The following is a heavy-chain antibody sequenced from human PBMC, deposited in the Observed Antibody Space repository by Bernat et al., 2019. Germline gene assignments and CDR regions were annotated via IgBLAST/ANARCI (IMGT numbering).Heavy chain of an antibody. CDR2: ISGSGGST. D-gene: IGHD4-17*01. J-gene: IGHJ4*02. V-gene: IGHV3-23*01. CDR1: GFIFSNYA. Sequence: EVQLLESGGGLVQPGGSLRVSCATSGFIFSNYAMSWVRQAPGKGLEWVSAISGSGGSTYYADSVKGRFTISRDNSKNTLFLQMNSLRDEDTAVYYCAKDGSLVGGDYDYFDYWGQGTLVTVSS. CDR3: AKDGSLVGGDYDYFDY.